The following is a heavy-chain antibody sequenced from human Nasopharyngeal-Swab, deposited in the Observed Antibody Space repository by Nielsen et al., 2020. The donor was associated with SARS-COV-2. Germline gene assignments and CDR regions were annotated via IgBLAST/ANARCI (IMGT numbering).Heavy chain of an antibody. V-gene: IGHV3-33*01. J-gene: IGHJ4*02. CDR3: ARDPVYSVRRNEGTGGYFDY. CDR1: GFTFSSYG. Sequence: GESLKISCAASGFTFSSYGMHWVRQAPGKGLEWAAVIWYDGSNKYYTNSVKGRFTISRDNSKNTLYPQMNSLRAEDTAVYYCARDPVYSVRRNEGTGGYFDYWGQGTLVTVSS. D-gene: IGHD1-1*01. CDR2: IWYDGSNK.